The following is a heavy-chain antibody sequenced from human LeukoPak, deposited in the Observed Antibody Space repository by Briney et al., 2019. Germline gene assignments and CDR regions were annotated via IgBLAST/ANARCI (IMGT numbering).Heavy chain of an antibody. CDR1: GFTFSNHW. D-gene: IGHD5-12*01. CDR3: AKGEWLRWFFDY. Sequence: PGGSLRLSCAASGFTFSNHWMTWVRQAPGKGLEGVADIKQGGSDKNYVDSVKGRFTISRDNSKNTLYLQMNSLRAEDTAVYYCAKGEWLRWFFDYWGQGTLVTVSS. J-gene: IGHJ4*02. CDR2: IKQGGSDK. V-gene: IGHV3-7*03.